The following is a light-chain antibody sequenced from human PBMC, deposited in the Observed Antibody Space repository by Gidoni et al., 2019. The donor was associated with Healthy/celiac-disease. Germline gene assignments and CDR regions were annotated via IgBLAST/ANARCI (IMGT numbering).Light chain of an antibody. CDR3: QQYGSSPRT. J-gene: IGKJ1*01. CDR2: GAS. CDR1: QSVSSSY. Sequence: EIVLTPSPGTLSLSQGERATLSCRASQSVSSSYLAWYQQKPGQAPRLLIYGASSRATGIPDRFSGSGSGTDFTLTISRLEPEDFAVYYCQQYGSSPRTFGQETKVEIK. V-gene: IGKV3-20*01.